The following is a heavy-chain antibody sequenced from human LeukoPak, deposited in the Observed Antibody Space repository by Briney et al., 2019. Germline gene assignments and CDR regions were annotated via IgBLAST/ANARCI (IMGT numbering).Heavy chain of an antibody. J-gene: IGHJ2*01. Sequence: SETLSLTCTVSGGSISSYYWSWIRQPPGKGLEWIGYIYYSGSTNYNPSLKSRVTISVDTSKNQFSLKLSSVTAADTAVYYCAREGNSGWYGWYFDLWGRSTLVTVSS. CDR1: GGSISSYY. V-gene: IGHV4-59*01. CDR2: IYYSGST. D-gene: IGHD6-19*01. CDR3: AREGNSGWYGWYFDL.